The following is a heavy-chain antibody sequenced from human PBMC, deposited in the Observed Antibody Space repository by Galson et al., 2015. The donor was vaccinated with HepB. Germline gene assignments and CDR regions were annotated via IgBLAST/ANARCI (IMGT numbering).Heavy chain of an antibody. Sequence: SVKVSCKASGYTFTNYYIHWVRQAPGQGPEWMAIIDPRGGSTTFAQKFQGRVTKTRDTPTSTVHMELSSLRSEDTAVYYWARGGTYYESRGSPYNWFYPWGQGTLVTVSS. D-gene: IGHD3-22*01. CDR2: IDPRGGST. V-gene: IGHV1-46*01. J-gene: IGHJ5*02. CDR1: GYTFTNYY. CDR3: ARGGTYYESRGSPYNWFYP.